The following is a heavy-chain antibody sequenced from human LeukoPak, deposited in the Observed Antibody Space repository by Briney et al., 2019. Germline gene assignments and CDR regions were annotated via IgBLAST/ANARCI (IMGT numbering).Heavy chain of an antibody. CDR3: ASSTVGATHAFDI. CDR2: ISSSSSYI. Sequence: GGSLRLSCAASGFTFSSYSMNWVRQAPGKGLEWVSSISSSSSYIYYADSVKGRFTISRDNAKNSLYLQMNSLRAEDTAVYYCASSTVGATHAFDIWGQGTMVTVSS. CDR1: GFTFSSYS. V-gene: IGHV3-21*04. D-gene: IGHD1-26*01. J-gene: IGHJ3*02.